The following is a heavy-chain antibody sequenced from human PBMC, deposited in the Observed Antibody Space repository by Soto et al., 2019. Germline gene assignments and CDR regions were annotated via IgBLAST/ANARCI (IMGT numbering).Heavy chain of an antibody. V-gene: IGHV4-31*03. D-gene: IGHD6-13*01. CDR3: ARSKGSSWPYFDY. J-gene: IGHJ4*02. CDR1: GGSISSGGYY. CDR2: IYYSGST. Sequence: SETLSLTCTVSGGSISSGGYYWSWIRQHPGKGLEWIGYIYYSGSTYYNPSLKSRVTISVDTSKNQFSLKLSSVTAADTAVYYCARSKGSSWPYFDYWGQGTLVTVSS.